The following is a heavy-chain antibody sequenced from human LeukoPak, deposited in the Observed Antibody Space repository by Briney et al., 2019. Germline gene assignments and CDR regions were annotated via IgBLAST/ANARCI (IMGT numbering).Heavy chain of an antibody. D-gene: IGHD1-14*01. CDR2: IYSGGMT. CDR1: GGYISSGDYY. CDR3: ARHFDHPTAYFDY. J-gene: IGHJ4*02. Sequence: SETLSLTCTVTGGYISSGDYYWSWLRQPPGKGLEWIASIYSGGMTFYSPSLKSRLTISADTSRNHFSLRLSSVTAADTALYFCARHFDHPTAYFDYWGQGSLVTVSS. V-gene: IGHV4-39*01.